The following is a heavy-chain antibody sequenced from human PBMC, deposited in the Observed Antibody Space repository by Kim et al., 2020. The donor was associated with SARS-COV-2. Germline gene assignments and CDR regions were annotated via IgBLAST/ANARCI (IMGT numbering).Heavy chain of an antibody. Sequence: SETLSLTCAVSGGSFSGYYWSWIRQPPGKGLEWIGAINHSGSTNYNPSLKSRVTISVDTSKNQYSLKLSSVTAADTAVYYCARGTPVTKSCQGYCSGMDVWGQGTALSVSS. CDR2: INHSGST. D-gene: IGHD4-17*01. CDR1: GGSFSGYY. V-gene: IGHV4-34*01. J-gene: IGHJ6*01. CDR3: ARGTPVTKSCQGYCSGMDV.